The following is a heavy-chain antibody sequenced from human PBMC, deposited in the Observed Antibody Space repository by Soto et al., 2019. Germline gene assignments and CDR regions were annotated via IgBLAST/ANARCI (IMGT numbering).Heavy chain of an antibody. D-gene: IGHD6-13*01. V-gene: IGHV4-34*01. J-gene: IGHJ4*02. CDR1: GGSFSGYY. CDR2: INHSGST. CDR3: ARGRRSFLIAAGDFRFDY. Sequence: QVQLQQWGAGLLKPSETLSLTCAVYGGSFSGYYWSWIRQPPGKGLEWIGEINHSGSTNYNPSLKSRVTISVDTSKSQFSLKLSSVTAADTAVYYCARGRRSFLIAAGDFRFDYWGQGTLVTVSS.